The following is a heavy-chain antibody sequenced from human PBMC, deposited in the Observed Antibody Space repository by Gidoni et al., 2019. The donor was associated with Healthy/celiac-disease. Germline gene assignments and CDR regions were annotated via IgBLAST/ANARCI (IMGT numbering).Heavy chain of an antibody. V-gene: IGHV7-4-1*02. CDR1: GYTFTSYA. CDR3: ARDGPRYSSSSVYYYYYYMDV. D-gene: IGHD6-6*01. J-gene: IGHJ6*03. Sequence: QVQLVQSGSELKKPGASVKVSCKASGYTFTSYAMNWVRQAPGQGLEWMGWINTNTGNPTYAQGFTGRFVFSLDTSVSTAYLQISSLKAEDTAVYYCARDGPRYSSSSVYYYYYYMDVWGKGTTVTVSS. CDR2: INTNTGNP.